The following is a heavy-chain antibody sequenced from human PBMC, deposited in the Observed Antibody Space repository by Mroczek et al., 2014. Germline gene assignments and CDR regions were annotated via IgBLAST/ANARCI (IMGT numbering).Heavy chain of an antibody. CDR3: ARGATIVVVPAAIPAWYFDL. Sequence: VQLVQSGAEVKKPGSSVKVSCKASGGTFSSYAINWVRQAPGQGLEWMGGTIPIFGTANYAQKFQGRVTITADESTSTAYMELSSLRSEDTAVYYCARGATIVVVPAAIPAWYFDLWGRGTLVTVSS. V-gene: IGHV1-69*12. J-gene: IGHJ2*01. D-gene: IGHD2-2*01. CDR2: TIPIFGTA. CDR1: GGTFSSYA.